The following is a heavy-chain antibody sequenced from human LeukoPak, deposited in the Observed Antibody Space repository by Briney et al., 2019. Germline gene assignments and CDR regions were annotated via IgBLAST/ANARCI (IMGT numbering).Heavy chain of an antibody. CDR1: GFSFSSYW. J-gene: IGHJ6*02. D-gene: IGHD3-9*01. CDR3: ARDARYNIDI. V-gene: IGHV3-74*01. Sequence: GGSLRLSCAATGFSFSSYWMHWVRQAPGKGLVWVSRIISDGTSATYADSVKGRFTMSRDNAKNTLYLEMNSLRADDTAMYYCARDARYNIDIWGQGTTVTVSS. CDR2: IISDGTSA.